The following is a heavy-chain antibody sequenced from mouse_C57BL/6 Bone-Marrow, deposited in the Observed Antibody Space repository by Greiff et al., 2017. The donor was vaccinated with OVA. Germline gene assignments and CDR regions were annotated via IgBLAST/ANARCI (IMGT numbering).Heavy chain of an antibody. CDR1: GFNITDDY. Sequence: EVKLLESGAELVRPGASVKLSCTASGFNITDDYFYWVKRRPEQGLEWVGWIEPENGDTDYASKFQSKATITADTSSNTAYLQLRSLTSEDTAVYYYSTGGNYIPFWDFDVWGRGTTVTVSA. V-gene: IGHV14-4*01. D-gene: IGHD2-1*01. J-gene: IGHJ1*03. CDR2: IEPENGDT. CDR3: STGGNYIPFWDFDV.